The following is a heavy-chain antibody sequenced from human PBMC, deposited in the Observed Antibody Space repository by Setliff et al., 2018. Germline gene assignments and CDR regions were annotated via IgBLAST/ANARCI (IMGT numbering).Heavy chain of an antibody. Sequence: GASVKVSCKTSGYTFTGYFIHWVRQAPGQGLEWMGWISGYSGNTNYAQKFQSRVTMTTDTFTNTAYMELRSLRSDDTAVYYCARDRGLEADVVSLINMGDFWGQGTLVTVSS. CDR2: ISGYSGNT. CDR3: ARDRGLEADVVSLINMGDF. CDR1: GYTFTGYF. J-gene: IGHJ4*02. V-gene: IGHV1-18*04. D-gene: IGHD2-21*01.